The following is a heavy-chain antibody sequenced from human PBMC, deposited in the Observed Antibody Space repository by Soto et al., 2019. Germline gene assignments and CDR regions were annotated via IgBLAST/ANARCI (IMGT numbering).Heavy chain of an antibody. V-gene: IGHV4-30-4*01. D-gene: IGHD6-19*01. J-gene: IGHJ4*02. Sequence: QVQLQESGPGLVKPSQTLSLTCTVSGGSISSGDYYWSWIRQPPGKGLEWIGYIYYSGSTYYNPSLKSRVTISVDTSKNPFSLKLSSVTAADTAVYYCARDSGKASGWGTGIDYYFDYWGQGTLVTVSS. CDR1: GGSISSGDYY. CDR3: ARDSGKASGWGTGIDYYFDY. CDR2: IYYSGST.